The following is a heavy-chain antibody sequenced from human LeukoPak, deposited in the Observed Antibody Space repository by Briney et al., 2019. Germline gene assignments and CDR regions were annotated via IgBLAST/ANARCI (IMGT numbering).Heavy chain of an antibody. CDR1: GFTFSSYE. Sequence: GESLRLSCAASGFTFSSYEMNWVRQAPGKGLEWVSYISSSGSTIYYADSVKGRFTISRDNAKNSLYLQMNSLRAEDTAVYYCARGLSEVGGSGSSDYWGQGTLVTVSS. V-gene: IGHV3-48*03. J-gene: IGHJ4*02. D-gene: IGHD3-10*01. CDR2: ISSSGSTI. CDR3: ARGLSEVGGSGSSDY.